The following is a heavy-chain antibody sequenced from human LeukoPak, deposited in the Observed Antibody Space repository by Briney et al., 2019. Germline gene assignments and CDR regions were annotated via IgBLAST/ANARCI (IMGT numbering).Heavy chain of an antibody. V-gene: IGHV4-34*01. D-gene: IGHD6-19*01. CDR3: ARDDTGYSSGWYGFKAFDI. CDR2: INHSGST. CDR1: GGSFSGYY. Sequence: SETLSLTCAVYGGSFSGYYWSWIRQPPGKGLEWIGEINHSGSTNYNPSLKSRVTISVDTSKNQFSLKLSSVTAADTAVYYCARDDTGYSSGWYGFKAFDIWGQGTMVTVSS. J-gene: IGHJ3*02.